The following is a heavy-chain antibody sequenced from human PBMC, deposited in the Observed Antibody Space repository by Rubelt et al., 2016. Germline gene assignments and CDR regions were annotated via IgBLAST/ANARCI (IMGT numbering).Heavy chain of an antibody. J-gene: IGHJ6*02. CDR1: GFTFSSYS. CDR3: ARGDYGDPNPYYYYGMDV. CDR2: ISSSNSYI. V-gene: IGHV3-21*01. Sequence: EVQLVESGGGLVKPGGSLGVSCAASGFTFSSYSMNWVRQAPGKGLEWVSSISSSNSYIYHADSVKGRFTISRDNAKNSLYLQMNSLRAEDTAVYYCARGDYGDPNPYYYYGMDVWGQGTTVIVSS. D-gene: IGHD4-17*01.